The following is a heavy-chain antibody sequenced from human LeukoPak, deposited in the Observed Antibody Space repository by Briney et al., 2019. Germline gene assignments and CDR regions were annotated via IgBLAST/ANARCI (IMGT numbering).Heavy chain of an antibody. J-gene: IGHJ4*02. V-gene: IGHV4-38-2*02. D-gene: IGHD6-19*01. CDR3: ARDCSDSRGWYSDY. Sequence: SETLSLTCSVSGYSISSGYDWGWIRQSLEKGLEWIASIHFSGASYYNPSLKSRVTILVDTSKNQVSLKLTSVTAADTAVYFCARDCSDSRGWYSDYWGPGSLVTVSS. CDR1: GYSISSGYD. CDR2: IHFSGAS.